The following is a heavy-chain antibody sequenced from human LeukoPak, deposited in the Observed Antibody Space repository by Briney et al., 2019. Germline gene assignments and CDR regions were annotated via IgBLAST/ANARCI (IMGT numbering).Heavy chain of an antibody. Sequence: GGSLRLSCAASGFTFSSYSMNWVRQAPGKGLEWVSAISGSGGSTYYADSVKGRFTISRDNSKNTLYLQMNSLRAEDTAVYYCAKRIDSSGYGAMDVWGQGTTVTVSS. CDR3: AKRIDSSGYGAMDV. CDR1: GFTFSSYS. J-gene: IGHJ6*02. V-gene: IGHV3-23*01. D-gene: IGHD3-22*01. CDR2: ISGSGGST.